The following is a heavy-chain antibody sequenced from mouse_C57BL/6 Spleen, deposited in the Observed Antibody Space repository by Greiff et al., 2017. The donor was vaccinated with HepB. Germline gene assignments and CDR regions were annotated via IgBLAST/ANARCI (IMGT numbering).Heavy chain of an antibody. CDR2: ISSGSSTI. V-gene: IGHV5-17*01. Sequence: EVKVEESGGGLVKPGGSLKLSCAASGFTFSDYGMHWVRQAPEKGLEWVAYISSGSSTIYYADTVKGRFTISRDNAKNTLFLQMTSLRSEDTAMYYCAKNPYYSNSWFAYWGQGTLVTVSA. CDR3: AKNPYYSNSWFAY. D-gene: IGHD2-5*01. CDR1: GFTFSDYG. J-gene: IGHJ3*01.